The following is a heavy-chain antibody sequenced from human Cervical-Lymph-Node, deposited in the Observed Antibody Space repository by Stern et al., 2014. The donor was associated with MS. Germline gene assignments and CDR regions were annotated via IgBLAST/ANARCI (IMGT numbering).Heavy chain of an antibody. CDR1: GFSLSDAKMG. D-gene: IGHD3-3*02. CDR3: ARSIFGVVTQIDY. J-gene: IGHJ4*02. CDR2: IFSNDAK. Sequence: SGPVLVKPTETLTLTCTVSGFSLSDAKMGVTWIRQPPGKALEWLGTIFSNDAKAYSPSLNSRLTISKDTSNNQVVLIMTNMDPVDTATYYCARSIFGVVTQIDYWGQGVLVTVSS. V-gene: IGHV2-26*02.